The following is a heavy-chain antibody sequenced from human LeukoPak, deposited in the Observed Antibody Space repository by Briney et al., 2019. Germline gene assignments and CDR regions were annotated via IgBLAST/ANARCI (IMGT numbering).Heavy chain of an antibody. CDR3: AREDSGSYYPRVRYYFDY. CDR1: GFTFSRFW. Sequence: PGGSLRLSCAASGFTFSRFWMSWVRQAPGKGLEWVANTKQDGGETYYVDSVRGRFTVSRDNAKNSLYLQMNSLRADDTAVYYCAREDSGSYYPRVRYYFDYWGQGTLVTVSS. CDR2: TKQDGGET. D-gene: IGHD1-26*01. V-gene: IGHV3-7*01. J-gene: IGHJ4*02.